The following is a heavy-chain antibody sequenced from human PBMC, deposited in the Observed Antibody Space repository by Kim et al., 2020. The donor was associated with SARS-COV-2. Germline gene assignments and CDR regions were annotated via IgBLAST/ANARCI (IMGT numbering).Heavy chain of an antibody. J-gene: IGHJ6*02. CDR1: GYTFTSYA. CDR2: INAGNGNT. D-gene: IGHD3-3*01. CDR3: ARDGPKYYDFWSGYDYYYGMDV. V-gene: IGHV1-3*01. Sequence: ASVKVSCKASGYTFTSYAMHWVRQAPGQRLEWMGWINAGNGNTKYSQKFQGRVTITRDTSASTAYMGLSSLRSEDTAVYYCARDGPKYYDFWSGYDYYYGMDVWGQGTTVTVSS.